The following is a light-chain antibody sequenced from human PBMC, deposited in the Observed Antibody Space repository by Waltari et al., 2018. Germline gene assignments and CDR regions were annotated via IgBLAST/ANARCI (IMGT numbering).Light chain of an antibody. CDR3: QQSYSLPNT. V-gene: IGKV1-39*01. Sequence: DIRMTQSPSSLSASVGDRVTITCRASQMISSYLNWYQQIPGKAPKLLIYGASSLQSGVPSRFSGSGFVTDFTLTISSLQSEDFATYYCQQSYSLPNTFGQGTKLEI. J-gene: IGKJ2*01. CDR1: QMISSY. CDR2: GAS.